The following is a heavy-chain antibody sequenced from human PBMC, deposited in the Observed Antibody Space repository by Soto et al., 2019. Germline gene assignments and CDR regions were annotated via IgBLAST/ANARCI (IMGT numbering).Heavy chain of an antibody. V-gene: IGHV5-51*01. CDR2: IHPGDSGA. CDR1: GYIFTTYW. J-gene: IGHJ5*02. D-gene: IGHD4-17*01. CDR3: ARRGHYGDYWRFDP. Sequence: GESLKISCKGSGYIFTTYWIGWVRQMPGKGLEWMGLIHPGDSGAKYSPSCQGHVTISVDSSINTAYLQWGSLKASDAAIYYCARRGHYGDYWRFDPWGQGTPVTVSS.